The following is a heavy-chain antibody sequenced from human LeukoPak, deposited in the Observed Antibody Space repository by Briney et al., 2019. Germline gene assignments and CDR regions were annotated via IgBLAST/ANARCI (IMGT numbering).Heavy chain of an antibody. V-gene: IGHV3-49*03. CDR1: GFTFGDYA. CDR2: IRSKAYGGTT. CDR3: TRKATVTKIAWFDP. Sequence: GGSLRLFCSASGFTFGDYAMSWFRQAPGKGLEWVGFIRSKAYGGTTEYAASVKGRFTISRDDSKSIAYLQMNSLKTEDTAVYYCTRKATVTKIAWFDPWGQGTLVTVYS. J-gene: IGHJ5*02. D-gene: IGHD4-17*01.